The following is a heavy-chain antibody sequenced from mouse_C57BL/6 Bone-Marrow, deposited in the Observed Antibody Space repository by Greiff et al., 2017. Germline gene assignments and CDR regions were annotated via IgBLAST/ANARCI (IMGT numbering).Heavy chain of an antibody. CDR1: GFTFSDYG. CDR2: ISSGSSTI. D-gene: IGHD1-1*01. J-gene: IGHJ2*01. V-gene: IGHV5-17*01. Sequence: EVKLMESGGGLVKPGGSLKLSCAASGFTFSDYGMHWVSQAPEKGLEWVAYISSGSSTIYYAHTVKGRFTISRDNAKNTPFLQLTSLRSEDTAMYYCARGGYCCSYDYWGQGTTLTVSS. CDR3: ARGGYCCSYDY.